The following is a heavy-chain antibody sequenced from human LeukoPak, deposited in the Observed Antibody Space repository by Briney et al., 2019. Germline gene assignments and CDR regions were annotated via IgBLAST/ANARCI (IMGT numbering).Heavy chain of an antibody. CDR2: INPNSGGT. CDR3: AREGGASRGWYRNWFDP. CDR1: GYTFTGYY. D-gene: IGHD6-19*01. V-gene: IGHV1-2*02. J-gene: IGHJ5*02. Sequence: GASVKVSCKASGYTFTGYYMHWVRQAPGQGLEWVGWINPNSGGTKYAQKFQGRVTVTRDTSISTAYMELSRRRSDDTAVYYCAREGGASRGWYRNWFDPGGQGTLFTVS.